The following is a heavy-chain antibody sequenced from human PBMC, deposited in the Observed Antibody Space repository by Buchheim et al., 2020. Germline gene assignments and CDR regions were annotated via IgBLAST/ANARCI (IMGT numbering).Heavy chain of an antibody. V-gene: IGHV3-33*01. CDR2: IWYDGSNK. J-gene: IGHJ4*02. CDR3: ARAGERSHPLDY. CDR1: GFTFSSYG. D-gene: IGHD3-16*01. Sequence: QVQLVESGGGVVQPGRSLRLSCAASGFTFSSYGMHWVRQAPGKGLEWVAVIWYDGSNKYYADSVKGRFTISRDNSKNTLYLQMNSLRAEDTDVYYCARAGERSHPLDYWGQGTL.